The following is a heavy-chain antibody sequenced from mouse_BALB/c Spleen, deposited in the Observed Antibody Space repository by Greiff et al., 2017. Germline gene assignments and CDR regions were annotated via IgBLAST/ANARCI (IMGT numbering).Heavy chain of an antibody. CDR3: ARDGYDSAMDY. J-gene: IGHJ4*01. Sequence: VQLKESGAELVKPGASVKLSCTASGFNIKDTYMHWVKQRPEQGLEWIGRIDPANGNTKYDPKFQGKATITADTSSNTAYLQLSSLTSEDTAVYYCARDGYDSAMDYWGQGTSVTVSS. V-gene: IGHV14-3*02. CDR1: GFNIKDTY. CDR2: IDPANGNT. D-gene: IGHD2-2*01.